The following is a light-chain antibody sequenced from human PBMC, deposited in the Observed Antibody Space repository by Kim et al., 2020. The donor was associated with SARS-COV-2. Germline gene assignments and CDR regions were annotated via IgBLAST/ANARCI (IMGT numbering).Light chain of an antibody. V-gene: IGKV1-12*01. CDR2: GAS. CDR1: QGISSS. Sequence: ASVGDKITITCRASQGISSSLAWYQQKPGKAPDLLIYGASNLHSGVPSRFSGSASGTDFTLTITSLQPEDFATYYCQQVNSFPLTFGGGTKVDIK. CDR3: QQVNSFPLT. J-gene: IGKJ4*01.